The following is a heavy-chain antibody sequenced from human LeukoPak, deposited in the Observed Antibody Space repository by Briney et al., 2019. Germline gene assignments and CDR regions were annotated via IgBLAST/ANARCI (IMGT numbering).Heavy chain of an antibody. D-gene: IGHD6-19*01. Sequence: GASVKVSCKAFGYTFTSNYMHWVRQAPGQGPEWMGVISPSGGSTTYAQKFQGRVTLTRDMSTSTDYLELSSLRSEDTAVYYCARNEAVAGSYIDYWGQGTLVTVSS. CDR2: ISPSGGST. CDR3: ARNEAVAGSYIDY. CDR1: GYTFTSNY. V-gene: IGHV1-46*01. J-gene: IGHJ4*02.